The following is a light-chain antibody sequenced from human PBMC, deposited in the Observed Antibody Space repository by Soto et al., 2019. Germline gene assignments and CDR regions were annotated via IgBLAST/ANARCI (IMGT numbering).Light chain of an antibody. CDR2: AAS. V-gene: IGKV1-39*01. CDR1: QTISTY. J-gene: IGKJ2*01. CDR3: QQSQGIPYT. Sequence: DIQMTQSPSSLSASVGDRVTITCRASQTISTYLNWYQQKPGKAPKILIYAASTLQSGVPSRFSGSGSGTDVTLTINSLQHKDFATYYCQQSQGIPYTFGQGTKLEIK.